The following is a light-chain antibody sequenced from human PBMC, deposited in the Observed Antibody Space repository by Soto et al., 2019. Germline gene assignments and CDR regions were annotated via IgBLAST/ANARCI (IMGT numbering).Light chain of an antibody. CDR1: SSDVGGYNY. CDR2: DVS. V-gene: IGLV2-11*01. J-gene: IGLJ1*01. CDR3: CSYAGSPRYV. Sequence: QSVLTQPGSVSGSPGQSVTISCTGTSSDVGGYNYVSWYQQHPGKAPKVMIYDVSERPSGVPDRFSGSKSGNTASLTISGLQAEDEADYYCCSYAGSPRYVFGTGTKVTVL.